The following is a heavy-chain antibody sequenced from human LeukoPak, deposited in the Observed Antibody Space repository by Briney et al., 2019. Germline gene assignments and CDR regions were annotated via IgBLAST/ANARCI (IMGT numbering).Heavy chain of an antibody. CDR1: GGTLNSYA. V-gene: IGHV1-18*01. D-gene: IGHD3-10*01. J-gene: IGHJ4*02. Sequence: GASVKVSCKASGGTLNSYAISWVRQAPGQGLEWMGWISAYNGNTNYAQKLQGRGTMTTDTSTSPAYMELRSLRSDDTAVYYCARDRFGFDWGQGTLVTVSS. CDR3: ARDRFGFD. CDR2: ISAYNGNT.